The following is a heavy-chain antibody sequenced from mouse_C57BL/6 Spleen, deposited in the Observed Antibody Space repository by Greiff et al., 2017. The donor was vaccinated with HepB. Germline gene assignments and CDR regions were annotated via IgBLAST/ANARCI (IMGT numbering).Heavy chain of an antibody. CDR1: GYAFSSSW. V-gene: IGHV1-82*01. Sequence: QVQLQQSGPELVKPGASVKISCKASGYAFSSSWMNWVKQRPGKGLEWIGRIYPGDGDTNYNGKFKGKATLTAYKSSSTAYMQLSSLTSEDSAVYFCASLLPIDYWGQGTTLTVSS. J-gene: IGHJ2*01. CDR3: ASLLPIDY. CDR2: IYPGDGDT. D-gene: IGHD2-1*01.